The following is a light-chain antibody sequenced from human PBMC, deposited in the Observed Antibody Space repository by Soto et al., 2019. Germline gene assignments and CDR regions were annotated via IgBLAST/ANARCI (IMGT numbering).Light chain of an antibody. J-gene: IGLJ1*01. Sequence: QSVLTQPPSVSAAPGQKVTISCSGSSSDIGSNYVSWYRHLPGTAPKLLIFENNRRPSGIPDRFSASKSGTSATLGITGLQTGDEADYYCATWDSSLTTYVFGTGTKVTVL. CDR1: SSDIGSNY. CDR2: ENN. CDR3: ATWDSSLTTYV. V-gene: IGLV1-51*02.